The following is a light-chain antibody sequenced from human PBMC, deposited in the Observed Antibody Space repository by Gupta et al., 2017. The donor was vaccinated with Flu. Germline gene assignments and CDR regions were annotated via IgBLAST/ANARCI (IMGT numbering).Light chain of an antibody. Sequence: ITISYTGTSSDVGGYNIVSWYQHDPGKAPNLIIYEVNMRHSGVADRFSGSKSGNTASLTITGLQAEDEADYYCGSGAGADSLYVFGTGTKVTVL. CDR3: GSGAGADSLYV. CDR2: EVN. J-gene: IGLJ1*01. CDR1: SSDVGGYNI. V-gene: IGLV2-23*02.